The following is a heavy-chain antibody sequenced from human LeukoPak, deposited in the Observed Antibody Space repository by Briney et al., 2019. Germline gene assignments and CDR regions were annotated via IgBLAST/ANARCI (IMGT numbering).Heavy chain of an antibody. Sequence: GGSLRLSCAASGFTFSSYWMHWVRQAPGKGLVWVSRINGDGSSTSYAESVKGRFTISRDNAKNTLYLQMNSLRAEDTAVYYCARDPPYCSGGSCYQGFLDYWGQGTLVTVSS. CDR2: INGDGSST. CDR1: GFTFSSYW. V-gene: IGHV3-74*01. CDR3: ARDPPYCSGGSCYQGFLDY. D-gene: IGHD2-15*01. J-gene: IGHJ4*02.